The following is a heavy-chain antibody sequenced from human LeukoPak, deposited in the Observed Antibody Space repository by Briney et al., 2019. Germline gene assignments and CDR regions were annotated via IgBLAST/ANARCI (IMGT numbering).Heavy chain of an antibody. J-gene: IGHJ4*02. V-gene: IGHV3-15*01. CDR1: GFTFSNAW. CDR3: PTDEVPGPYY. CDR2: IKSKTDGGTT. Sequence: GGSLRLSCAASGFTFSNAWMSWVRQAPGKGLEWVCLIKSKTDGGTTDYAAPVKGRFTISRDDSKNTLYLQMNSVKTEDTAVYYCPTDEVPGPYYWGQGTLVPVSS. D-gene: IGHD2-2*01.